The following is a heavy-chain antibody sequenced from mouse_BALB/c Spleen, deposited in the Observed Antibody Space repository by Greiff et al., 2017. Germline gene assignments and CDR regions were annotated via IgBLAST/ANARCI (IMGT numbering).Heavy chain of an antibody. D-gene: IGHD2-1*01. CDR3: ARRGGNSYAMDY. Sequence: EVNLVESGGDLVKPGGSLKLSCAASGFTFSSYGMSWVRQTPDKRLEWVATISSGGSYTYYPDSVKGRFTISRDNAKNTLYLQMSSLKSEDTAMYYCARRGGNSYAMDYWGQGTSVTVSS. CDR1: GFTFSSYG. V-gene: IGHV5-6*02. CDR2: ISSGGSYT. J-gene: IGHJ4*01.